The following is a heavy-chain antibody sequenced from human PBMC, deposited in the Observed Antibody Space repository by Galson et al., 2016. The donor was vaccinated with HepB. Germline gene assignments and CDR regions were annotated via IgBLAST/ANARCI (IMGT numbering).Heavy chain of an antibody. CDR3: ARSFRDFVFEGSLYGLDV. CDR2: ISNTGSHE. CDR1: GFSFSLNT. J-gene: IGHJ6*02. Sequence: SLRLSCAASGFSFSLNTVHWVRQLPGKGPEWVALISNTGSHEILAGSVRGRFQISRDNSKNTLYRQMNNLRGEDTAVYYCARSFRDFVFEGSLYGLDVRGQGSTVIVSS. V-gene: IGHV3-30*04. D-gene: IGHD3-10*01.